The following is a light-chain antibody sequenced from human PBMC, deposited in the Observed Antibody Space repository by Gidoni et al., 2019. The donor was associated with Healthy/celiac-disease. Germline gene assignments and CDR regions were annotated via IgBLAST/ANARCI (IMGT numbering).Light chain of an antibody. Sequence: QPALTQPASVSGSPGQSITISCTGTSSDVGGYNYVSWYQQHPGKAPKLMIYDVSNRPSGVSNRVSGSKSGNTASLTISGLQAEDEADYYCSSYTSSSTLGVFGGGTKLTVL. CDR1: SSDVGGYNY. CDR2: DVS. CDR3: SSYTSSSTLGV. J-gene: IGLJ3*02. V-gene: IGLV2-14*03.